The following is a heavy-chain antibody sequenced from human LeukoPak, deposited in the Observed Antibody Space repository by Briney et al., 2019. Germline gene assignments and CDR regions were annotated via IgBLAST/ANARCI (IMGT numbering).Heavy chain of an antibody. V-gene: IGHV3-74*01. CDR3: ALHWSYDYWSEPFEF. J-gene: IGHJ3*01. CDR1: GFTFSSYW. CDR2: INTDGTST. D-gene: IGHD3-3*01. Sequence: GGSLRLSCAASGFTFSSYWFHWVRQAPGKGLVWVSRINTDGTSTSYADSVKGRFTIARDNAKNTLWLQMNSLRAEDTALYYCALHWSYDYWSEPFEFRGQGTMVAVSS.